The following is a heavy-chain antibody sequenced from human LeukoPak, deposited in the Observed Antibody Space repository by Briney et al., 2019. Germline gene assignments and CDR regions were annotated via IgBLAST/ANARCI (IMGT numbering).Heavy chain of an antibody. CDR3: ATRAATEVY. J-gene: IGHJ4*02. V-gene: IGHV4-4*07. Sequence: SETLSLVCTVSGGSISSYYWSWIRQPAGKGLEWIGRIYTSGSTNYNPSLKGRVTISVDTSKNQFSLKLSSETAADTALYYCATRAATEVYWGQGTLVTVSS. CDR1: GGSISSYY. D-gene: IGHD2-15*01. CDR2: IYTSGST.